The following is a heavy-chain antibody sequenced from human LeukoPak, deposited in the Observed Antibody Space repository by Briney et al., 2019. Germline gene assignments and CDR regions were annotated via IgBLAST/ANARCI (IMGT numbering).Heavy chain of an antibody. D-gene: IGHD3-10*01. CDR1: GGSISSYY. V-gene: IGHV4-59*01. CDR3: ARGLASITMVRGGFDY. J-gene: IGHJ4*02. Sequence: SETLSLTCTVSGGSISSYYWSWIRQPPGKRLEWIGYIYYSGSTNYNPSLKSRVTISVATSKNQFSLKLSSVTAADTAVYYCARGLASITMVRGGFDYWGQGTLVTVSS. CDR2: IYYSGST.